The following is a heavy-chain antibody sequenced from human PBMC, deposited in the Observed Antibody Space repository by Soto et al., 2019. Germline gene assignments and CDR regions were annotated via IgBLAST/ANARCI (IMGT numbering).Heavy chain of an antibody. V-gene: IGHV4-31*03. D-gene: IGHD3-16*01. CDR2: IYYSGST. CDR3: ARTPGMNYVWGSLNWFDP. J-gene: IGHJ5*02. Sequence: PSETLSLTCTVSGGSISSGGYYWSWIRQHPGKGLEWIGYIYYSGSTYYNPSLKSRVTISVDTSKNQFSLKLSSVTAADTAVYYCARTPGMNYVWGSLNWFDPWGQGPLVTVSS. CDR1: GGSISSGGYY.